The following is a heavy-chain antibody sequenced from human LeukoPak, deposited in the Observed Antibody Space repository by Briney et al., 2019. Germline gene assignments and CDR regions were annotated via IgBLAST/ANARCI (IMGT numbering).Heavy chain of an antibody. CDR3: ARGLGGYSYGYVNFSDDY. D-gene: IGHD5-18*01. Sequence: PSETLSLTCAVYGRSFSGYYWSWIRQPPGKGLEWIGEINHSGSTNYNPSLKSRVTISVDTSKNQFSLKLSSVTAADTAVYYCARGLGGYSYGYVNFSDDYWGQGTLVTVSS. CDR2: INHSGST. V-gene: IGHV4-34*01. J-gene: IGHJ4*02. CDR1: GRSFSGYY.